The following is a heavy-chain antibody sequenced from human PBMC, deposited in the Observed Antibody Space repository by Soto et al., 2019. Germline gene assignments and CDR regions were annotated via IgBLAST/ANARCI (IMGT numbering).Heavy chain of an antibody. CDR3: ARGGRGELMVDARFLDY. V-gene: IGHV3-74*01. D-gene: IGHD2-8*01. CDR2: INSDGSST. J-gene: IGHJ4*02. Sequence: EVQLVESGGGLVQPGGSLRLSCAASGFTFSSYWMHWVRQAPGKGLVWVSRINSDGSSTSYADSVKGRFTISRDNAKNTLYLQMNSLRAEDTAVYYCARGGRGELMVDARFLDYWGQGTLVTVSS. CDR1: GFTFSSYW.